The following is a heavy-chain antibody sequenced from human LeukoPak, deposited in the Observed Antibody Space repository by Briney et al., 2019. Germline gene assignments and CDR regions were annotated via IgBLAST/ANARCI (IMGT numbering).Heavy chain of an antibody. CDR3: ARVMRLTMIRGVPPWFDP. D-gene: IGHD3-10*01. V-gene: IGHV3-23*01. Sequence: GGSLRLSCAAPGFTFSSYAMSCVPQAPAKLLQSLPAISRSGGSTYYADSVNGRFTISRDNSKNTLYLQMNSLSAEDTAVYYCARVMRLTMIRGVPPWFDPWGQGTLVTVSS. J-gene: IGHJ5*02. CDR2: ISRSGGST. CDR1: GFTFSSYA.